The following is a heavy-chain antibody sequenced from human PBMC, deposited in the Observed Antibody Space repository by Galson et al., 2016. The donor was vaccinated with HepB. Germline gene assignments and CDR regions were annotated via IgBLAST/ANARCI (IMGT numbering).Heavy chain of an antibody. CDR2: IWYDGSNK. V-gene: IGHV3-33*06. CDR1: GFTFRSHG. D-gene: IGHD6-13*01. Sequence: SLRLSCAASGFTFRSHGMHWFRQAPGEGLEWVAVIWYDGSNKYYADSVKGRFTISRDNSKNTLYLQMNSLRAEDTAVYYCAKGTGYSSSWYRGCGYWGQGTLVTVSS. J-gene: IGHJ4*02. CDR3: AKGTGYSSSWYRGCGY.